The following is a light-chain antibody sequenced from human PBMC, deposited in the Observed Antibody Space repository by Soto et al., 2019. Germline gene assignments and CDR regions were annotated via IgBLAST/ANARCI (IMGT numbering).Light chain of an antibody. CDR1: QAIRTA. J-gene: IGKJ1*01. V-gene: IGKV1-17*01. CDR2: AAS. Sequence: IQLTQSPSSLSASVGDRVTITCRASQAIRTALGWYQQRPGKVPKLLIYAASTLQSGVPSRFSGSGSGTEFTLIISSLQPDDFATYYCQQYNSYSWTFGQGTKVDIK. CDR3: QQYNSYSWT.